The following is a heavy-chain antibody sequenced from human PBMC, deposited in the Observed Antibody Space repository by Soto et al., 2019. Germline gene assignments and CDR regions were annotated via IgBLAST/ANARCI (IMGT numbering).Heavy chain of an antibody. Sequence: EVQLVESEGAVVQPGGSLRLSCAASGFTVSTYWMHWVRRPPGKGLVWVARITSDGSSTTYADSVKGRFTISRDNGKNTLYLQMNSLRADDTAVYYCVRHFDKWGQGTLVTVSS. J-gene: IGHJ4*02. CDR3: VRHFDK. CDR1: GFTVSTYW. V-gene: IGHV3-74*01. CDR2: ITSDGSST.